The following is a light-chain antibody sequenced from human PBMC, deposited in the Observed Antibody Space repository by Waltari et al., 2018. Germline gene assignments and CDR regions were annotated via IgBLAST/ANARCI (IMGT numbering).Light chain of an antibody. CDR2: NVS. CDR1: SSDIGNYNY. Sequence: QSALTQPASVSGSPGQSITISCNGTSSDIGNYNYVSWYQQYPGKAPKLMIDNVSDRPSGISNRFSASKSGNTASLTISGLQAEDEADYYCSSYTTSSTWVFGGGTKLTVL. V-gene: IGLV2-14*03. J-gene: IGLJ3*02. CDR3: SSYTTSSTWV.